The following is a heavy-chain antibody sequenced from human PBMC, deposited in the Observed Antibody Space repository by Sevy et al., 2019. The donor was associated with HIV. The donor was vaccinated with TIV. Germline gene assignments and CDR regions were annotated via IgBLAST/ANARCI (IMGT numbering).Heavy chain of an antibody. CDR2: MNPNSGNT. CDR3: ARGYYSGSGSYYKHDYYYYGMDV. D-gene: IGHD3-10*01. CDR1: GYTFTSYD. J-gene: IGHJ6*02. Sequence: ASVKVSCKASGYTFTSYDINWVRQATGQGLEWMGWMNPNSGNTGYAQKFQGRVTITRNTSISTAYMELSSLRSEDTAVYYCARGYYSGSGSYYKHDYYYYGMDVWGQGTTVTVSS. V-gene: IGHV1-8*03.